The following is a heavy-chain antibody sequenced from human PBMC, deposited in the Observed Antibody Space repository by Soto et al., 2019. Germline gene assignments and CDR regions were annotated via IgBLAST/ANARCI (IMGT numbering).Heavy chain of an antibody. CDR1: GFSFRRYA. CDR3: AKGATGLGYFDC. J-gene: IGHJ4*02. Sequence: EVQGLESGGGLVQPGGSLSLSCAAAGFSFRRYAMSWVRQAPGKGLEWVSGISGSGGSTYYADSVKGRFTISRDKSKNTRYLQMNSLRAEDTAVYYCAKGATGLGYFDCWGQGTLVTVSS. D-gene: IGHD2-8*02. CDR2: ISGSGGST. V-gene: IGHV3-23*01.